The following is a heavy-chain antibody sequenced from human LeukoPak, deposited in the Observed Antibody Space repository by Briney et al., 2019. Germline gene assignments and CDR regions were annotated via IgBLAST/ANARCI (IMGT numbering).Heavy chain of an antibody. J-gene: IGHJ6*03. CDR1: GFTVSSNY. V-gene: IGHV3-66*02. CDR2: IYSGGST. Sequence: GGSLRLSCAASGFTVSSNYMSWVRQAPGKGLEWGSVIYSGGSTYYADSVKGRFTISRDNSKNTLYLQMNSLRAEDTAVYYCARVLKTYYDFWSGYYNYYYMDVWGKGTTVTVSS. D-gene: IGHD3-3*01. CDR3: ARVLKTYYDFWSGYYNYYYMDV.